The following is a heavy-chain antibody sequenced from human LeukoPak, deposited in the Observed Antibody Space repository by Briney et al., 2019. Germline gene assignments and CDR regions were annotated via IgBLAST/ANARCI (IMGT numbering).Heavy chain of an antibody. J-gene: IGHJ4*02. CDR1: GFTVSSNY. V-gene: IGHV3-66*01. Sequence: PGGSLRLSCAASGFTVSSNYMSWVRQAPGKGLEWVSVIYGGGSTNYADSVKGRFTISRDNSKSTVYLQMNSLRAEDTAVYYCAKAGAVVVVAAKFFDYWGQGTLVTVSS. CDR2: IYGGGST. D-gene: IGHD2-15*01. CDR3: AKAGAVVVVAAKFFDY.